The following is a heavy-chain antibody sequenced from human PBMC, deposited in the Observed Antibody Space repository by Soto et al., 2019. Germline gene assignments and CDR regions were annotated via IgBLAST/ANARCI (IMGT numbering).Heavy chain of an antibody. CDR3: ARDRDAYCSKGICSGPYFDY. V-gene: IGHV3-48*02. Sequence: GGSLRLSCAASGFTFSTYSINWVRLAPGKGLEWISYISDNSSVIYYADAVKGRFTISRDNAKNSLYLQMNSLRDEDTAVYYCARDRDAYCSKGICSGPYFDYWGQGTLVTVSS. J-gene: IGHJ4*02. D-gene: IGHD2-8*01. CDR1: GFTFSTYS. CDR2: ISDNSSVI.